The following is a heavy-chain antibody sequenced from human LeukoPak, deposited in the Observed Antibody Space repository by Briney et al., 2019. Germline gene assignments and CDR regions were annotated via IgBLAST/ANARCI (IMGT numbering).Heavy chain of an antibody. D-gene: IGHD2-15*01. Sequence: VKPSETLSLTCTVSGGSISSYYWSWIRQPPGKGLEWIGSIYHSGSTYYNPSLKSRVTISVDTSRNQFSLKLSSVTAADTAVYYCARHQDRGNWFDPWGQGTLVTVSS. CDR1: GGSISSYY. V-gene: IGHV4-59*08. J-gene: IGHJ5*02. CDR2: IYHSGST. CDR3: ARHQDRGNWFDP.